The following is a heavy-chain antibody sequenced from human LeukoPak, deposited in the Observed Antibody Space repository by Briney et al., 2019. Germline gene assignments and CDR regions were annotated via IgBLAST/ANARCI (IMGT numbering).Heavy chain of an antibody. V-gene: IGHV3-21*01. J-gene: IGHJ3*02. D-gene: IGHD1-26*01. CDR2: ISTNSNYI. CDR3: ARDVGASAPDAFDI. CDR1: GFTFSTYN. Sequence: GGSLRLSCAASGFTFSTYNMNWVRQAPGKGLEGGSSISTNSNYIHNADSVEGRFTISRDNAKNSLYLQMNSLRVEDTDVYYCARDVGASAPDAFDIWGQGTMVTVSS.